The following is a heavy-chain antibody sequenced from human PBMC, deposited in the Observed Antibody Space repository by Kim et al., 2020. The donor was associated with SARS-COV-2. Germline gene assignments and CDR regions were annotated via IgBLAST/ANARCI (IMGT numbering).Heavy chain of an antibody. CDR3: ARLRWFGELLPFDY. CDR1: GYTFTSYG. V-gene: IGHV1-18*01. CDR2: ISAYNGNT. J-gene: IGHJ4*02. Sequence: ASVKVSCKASGYTFTSYGISWVRQAPGQGLEWMGWISAYNGNTNDAQKLQGRVTMTTDTSTSTAYMELRSLRSDDTAVYYCARLRWFGELLPFDYWGQGTLVTVSS. D-gene: IGHD3-10*01.